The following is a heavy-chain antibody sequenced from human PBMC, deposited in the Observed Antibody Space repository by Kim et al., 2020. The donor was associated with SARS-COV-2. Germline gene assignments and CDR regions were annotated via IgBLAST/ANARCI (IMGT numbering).Heavy chain of an antibody. D-gene: IGHD6-19*01. CDR3: ARGDPAVAGTGHGV. Sequence: SETLSLTCTVSGGSISSYYWSWIRQPPGKGLEWIGYIYYSGSTNYNPSLKSRVTISVDTSKNQFSLKLSSVTAADTAVYYCARGDPAVAGTGHGVWGQGTLVTVSS. CDR2: IYYSGST. V-gene: IGHV4-59*01. CDR1: GGSISSYY. J-gene: IGHJ4*02.